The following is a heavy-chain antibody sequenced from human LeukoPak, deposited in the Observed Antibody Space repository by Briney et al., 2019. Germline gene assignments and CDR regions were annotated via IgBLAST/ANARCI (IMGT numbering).Heavy chain of an antibody. D-gene: IGHD7-27*01. CDR3: ARGRGNWGSWYFDY. CDR2: ISCDGSNK. Sequence: GRSLRLSCAASGFTVSSYAMHGVRQAPGKGLDGVAVISCDGSNKYYAASVKGRFTISRDNSENTLYLQMNSLRAEDTAVYYCARGRGNWGSWYFDYWGQGTLVTVSS. J-gene: IGHJ4*02. V-gene: IGHV3-30*01. CDR1: GFTVSSYA.